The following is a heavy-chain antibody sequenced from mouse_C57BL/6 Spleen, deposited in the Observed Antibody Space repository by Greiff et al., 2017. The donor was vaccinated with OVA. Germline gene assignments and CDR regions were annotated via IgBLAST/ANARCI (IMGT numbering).Heavy chain of an antibody. CDR1: GFTFTDYY. D-gene: IGHD4-1*01. CDR3: AEYRRTERGREGEYDFDY. CDR2: IRNKANGYTT. J-gene: IGHJ2*01. V-gene: IGHV7-3*01. Sequence: DVMLVESGGGLVQPGGSLSLSCAASGFTFTDYYMSWVRQPPGQALEWLGFIRNKANGYTTEYSASVKGRLTISRDTSQSILYLQMTALGAEDSTTYYCAEYRRTERGREGEYDFDYWGQGTTLTVSS.